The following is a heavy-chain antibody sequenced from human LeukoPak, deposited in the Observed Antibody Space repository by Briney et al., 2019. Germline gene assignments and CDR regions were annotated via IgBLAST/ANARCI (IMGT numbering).Heavy chain of an antibody. CDR3: ARPQRIAAAGTIDY. CDR2: IYSGGST. J-gene: IGHJ4*02. V-gene: IGHV3-53*01. CDR1: GFTFSSNY. Sequence: GGSLRLSCAASGFTFSSNYMSWVRQAPGKGLGWVSVIYSGGSTYYADSVKGRFTISRDNSKNTLYLQMNSLRAEDTAVYYCARPQRIAAAGTIDYWGQGTLVTVSS. D-gene: IGHD6-13*01.